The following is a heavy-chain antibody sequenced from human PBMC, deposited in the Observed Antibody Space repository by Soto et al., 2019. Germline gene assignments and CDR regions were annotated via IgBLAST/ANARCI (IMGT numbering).Heavy chain of an antibody. Sequence: QVQLVESGGGLVKPGGSLRLSCAASGFTFSDYYMSWIRQAPGKGLEWVSYISSSDSIIYYADSVKGRFTISRDNAKNSVHLQMNSLRAEDTAVYYCARDLGYYDSSGYFDYWGHGALVTVSS. CDR3: ARDLGYYDSSGYFDY. J-gene: IGHJ4*01. D-gene: IGHD3-22*01. V-gene: IGHV3-11*01. CDR2: ISSSDSII. CDR1: GFTFSDYY.